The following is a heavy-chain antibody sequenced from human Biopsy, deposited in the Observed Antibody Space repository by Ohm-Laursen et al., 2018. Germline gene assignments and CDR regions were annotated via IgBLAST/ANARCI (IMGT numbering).Heavy chain of an antibody. CDR2: ISPKSGGT. Sequence: GASVKVSCKASGYTFTTYYIHWVRQAPGQGLEWMGWISPKSGGTNYAQKFQGNITMTKNTSMSTAYMEMSRLRSDDTAVYYCTRGGYYYDSLAYYYWFDPWGQGTLVIVSS. V-gene: IGHV1-2*02. CDR3: TRGGYYYDSLAYYYWFDP. J-gene: IGHJ5*02. D-gene: IGHD3-22*01. CDR1: GYTFTTYY.